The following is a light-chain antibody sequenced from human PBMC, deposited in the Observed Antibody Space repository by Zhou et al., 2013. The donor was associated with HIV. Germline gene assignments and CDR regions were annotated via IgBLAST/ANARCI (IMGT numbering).Light chain of an antibody. V-gene: IGKV3-11*01. CDR2: DAS. CDR1: QSVGTY. Sequence: EIVLTQSPATLSLSPGESATLSCRASQSVGTYLAWYQQKPGQAPRLLIYDASNRATGIPARFSGSGSGTDFTLTISSLEPEDFAVYYCQQRSNWPPTFGQGTRLEIK. J-gene: IGKJ5*01. CDR3: QQRSNWPPT.